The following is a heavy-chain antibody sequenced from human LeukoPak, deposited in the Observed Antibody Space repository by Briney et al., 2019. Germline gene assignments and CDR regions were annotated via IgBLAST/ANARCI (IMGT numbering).Heavy chain of an antibody. CDR1: GGSISSSYYY. D-gene: IGHD1-26*01. Sequence: PSETLSLTCTVSGGSISSSYYYWGWIRQPPGKGLEWIGSIYYSGSTYYNPSLKSRVTISVDTSKNQFSLKLRSVTAADTAVYYCARGEWEPYFDYWGQGTLVTVSS. J-gene: IGHJ4*02. CDR3: ARGEWEPYFDY. CDR2: IYYSGST. V-gene: IGHV4-39*01.